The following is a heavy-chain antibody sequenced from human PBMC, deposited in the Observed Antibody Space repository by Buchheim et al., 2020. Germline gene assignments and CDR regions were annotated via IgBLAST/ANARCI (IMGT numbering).Heavy chain of an antibody. V-gene: IGHV3-23*01. D-gene: IGHD6-13*01. CDR1: GFTFSSYG. Sequence: EVQLLESGGGLVQPGGSLSLSCEASGFTFSSYGMNWVRQSPGKGLEWVSAISNSGDKTYYADSVKGRFTISRANSKKPLYLQMNSLRAEDTAVYYCAKRVLIAPAGRAFDYWGQG. CDR3: AKRVLIAPAGRAFDY. J-gene: IGHJ4*02. CDR2: ISNSGDKT.